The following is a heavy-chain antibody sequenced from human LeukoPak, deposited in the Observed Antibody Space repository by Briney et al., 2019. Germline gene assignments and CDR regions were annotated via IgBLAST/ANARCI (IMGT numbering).Heavy chain of an antibody. CDR1: GYNFTIYW. V-gene: IGHV5-51*01. J-gene: IGHJ1*01. CDR2: IYPGDSDT. D-gene: IGHD6-19*01. Sequence: GESLKISCKGSGYNFTIYWIGWVRQMPGKGLEWMGVIYPGDSDTRYSPSFQGQVTISVDKFNSTAYLQWSSLKASDTAMYYCARRDYTSGRTYFHHWGQGTLVTVSS. CDR3: ARRDYTSGRTYFHH.